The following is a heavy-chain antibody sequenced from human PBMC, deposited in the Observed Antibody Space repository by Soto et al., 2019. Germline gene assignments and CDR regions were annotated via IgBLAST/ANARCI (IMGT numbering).Heavy chain of an antibody. V-gene: IGHV4-59*11. Sequence: SETLPLTXTVSSGSTSPHYWSWIRQSPGKGLEWIAYIYFTGSTNYNPSLKSRVTISIDTSKNQFSLKLTSVTAADTAVYYCARGGSWFDPWGQGTLVTVSS. CDR2: IYFTGST. J-gene: IGHJ5*02. CDR3: ARGGSWFDP. CDR1: SGSTSPHY.